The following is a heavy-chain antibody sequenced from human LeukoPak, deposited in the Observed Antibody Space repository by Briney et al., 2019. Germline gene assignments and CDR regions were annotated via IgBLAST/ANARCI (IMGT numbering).Heavy chain of an antibody. CDR1: GGTFSSYA. CDR3: ASGEWELPTTGPNWFDP. J-gene: IGHJ5*02. V-gene: IGHV1-69*04. Sequence: SVNVSCKASGGTFSSYAISWVRQVPGQGLEWMGRIIPILGIANYAQKFQGRVTITADKSTSTAYMELSSLRSEDTAVYYCASGEWELPTTGPNWFDPWGQGTLVTVSS. D-gene: IGHD1-26*01. CDR2: IIPILGIA.